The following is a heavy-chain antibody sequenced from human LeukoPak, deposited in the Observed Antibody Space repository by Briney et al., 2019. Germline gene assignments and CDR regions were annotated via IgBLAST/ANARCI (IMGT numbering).Heavy chain of an antibody. D-gene: IGHD6-19*01. CDR3: ARVSTGWYHYFDS. J-gene: IGHJ4*02. V-gene: IGHV4-34*01. CDR1: GGSFSGYY. Sequence: PSETLSLTCAVYGGSFSGYYWSWIRQPPGKGLEWIGEINHSGSTNYNPSLKSRVTISVDMSKNQFSLKLSSVTAADTAVYYCARVSTGWYHYFDSWGQGTLVTVSS. CDR2: INHSGST.